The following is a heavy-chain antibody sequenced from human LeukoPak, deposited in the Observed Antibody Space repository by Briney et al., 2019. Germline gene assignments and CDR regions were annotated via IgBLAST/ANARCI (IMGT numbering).Heavy chain of an antibody. J-gene: IGHJ4*02. CDR3: ASGDIKIAVAGTVLGY. V-gene: IGHV1-46*01. CDR2: INPSGGST. D-gene: IGHD6-19*01. Sequence: ASVKVSCKASGYTFTSYYMHWVRQAPGQGLEWMGIINPSGGSTSYAQKFQGRVTMTRDTSTSTVYMELSSQRSEDTAVYYCASGDIKIAVAGTVLGYWGQGTLVTVSS. CDR1: GYTFTSYY.